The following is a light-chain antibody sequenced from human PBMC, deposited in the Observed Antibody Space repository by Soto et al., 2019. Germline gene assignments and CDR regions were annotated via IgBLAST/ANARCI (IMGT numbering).Light chain of an antibody. J-gene: IGKJ3*01. V-gene: IGKV3D-15*01. CDR3: QQYNTWPPPSES. CDR2: GAS. Sequence: EIVMTQSPAILSVSPGERATLSCRASQTVAKNLAWYQQKPVQPPRLLIYGASTRATGVPAMFSGSGSGTEFTLTLSSLQSEDFEIYYCQQYNTWPPPSESVGPGTKVDIK. CDR1: QTVAKN.